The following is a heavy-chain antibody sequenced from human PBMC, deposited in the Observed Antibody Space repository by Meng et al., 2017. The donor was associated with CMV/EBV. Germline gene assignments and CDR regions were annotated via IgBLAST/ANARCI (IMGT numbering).Heavy chain of an antibody. CDR1: GFTFSSYS. J-gene: IGHJ6*02. CDR2: ISSSSSYI. CDR3: ARALRPIDGAPYGMDV. Sequence: GGSLRLSCAASGFTFSSYSMYWVCQAPGKRLEWVSSISSSSSYIYYADSVKGRFTISRDNAKNSLYLQMNSLRAEDTAVYYCARALRPIDGAPYGMDVWGQGTTVTVSS. D-gene: IGHD3-16*01. V-gene: IGHV3-21*01.